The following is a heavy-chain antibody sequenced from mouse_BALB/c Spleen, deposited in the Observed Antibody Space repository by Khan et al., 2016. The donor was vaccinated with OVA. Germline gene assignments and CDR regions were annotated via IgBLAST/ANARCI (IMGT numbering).Heavy chain of an antibody. CDR3: TRLVDY. Sequence: EVQLVESGGGLVKPGGSLKLSCAASGFTFSSYAMSWVRQTPEKRLKWVASISSGGSTYYQDTVKGRFTISRDDARNILYLQMSSLSSEDTAMYYCTRLVDYWGQGTSVTVSS. V-gene: IGHV5-6-5*01. CDR1: GFTFSSYA. CDR2: ISSGGST. J-gene: IGHJ4*01.